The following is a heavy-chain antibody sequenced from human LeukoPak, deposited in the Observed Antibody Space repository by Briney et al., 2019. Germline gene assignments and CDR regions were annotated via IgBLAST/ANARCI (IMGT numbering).Heavy chain of an antibody. Sequence: SETLSLTCTVPGRSISSGSYYWSWIRQPAGKGLEWIGRIYTSGSTNYNPSLKSRVTMSVDTSKNQFALKLSSVTAADTAVYYCARVGIAAEGESFQHWGQGTLVTVSS. D-gene: IGHD6-13*01. CDR2: IYTSGST. CDR3: ARVGIAAEGESFQH. J-gene: IGHJ1*01. V-gene: IGHV4-61*02. CDR1: GRSISSGSYY.